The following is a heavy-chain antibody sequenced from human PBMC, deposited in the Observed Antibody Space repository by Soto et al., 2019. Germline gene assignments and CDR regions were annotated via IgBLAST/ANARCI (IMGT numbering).Heavy chain of an antibody. CDR2: FIPILGIA. D-gene: IGHD2-2*02. Sequence: QVQRVQSGAEVKKPGSSVKVSCKASGGTFSSYTISWVRQAPGQGLEWMGRFIPILGIANYAQKFQGRVTITADKSTSTAYSGLSSLRSEDTAVYYCAMEYCSSTSCYRDYWGKGTLVTVSS. V-gene: IGHV1-69*02. CDR1: GGTFSSYT. J-gene: IGHJ4*02. CDR3: AMEYCSSTSCYRDY.